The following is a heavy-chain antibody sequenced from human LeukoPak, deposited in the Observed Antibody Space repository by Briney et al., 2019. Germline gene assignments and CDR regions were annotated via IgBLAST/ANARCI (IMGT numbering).Heavy chain of an antibody. CDR2: ISYDGSNK. J-gene: IGHJ4*02. D-gene: IGHD3-10*01. CDR3: AKDLMVRGVIMTLDY. V-gene: IGHV3-30*04. CDR1: GFTFSSYA. Sequence: GGSLRLSCAASGFTFSSYAMHWVRQAPGKGLEWVAVISYDGSNKYYADSVKGRFTISRDNSKNTLYLQMNSLRAEDTAVYYCAKDLMVRGVIMTLDYWGQGTLVTVSS.